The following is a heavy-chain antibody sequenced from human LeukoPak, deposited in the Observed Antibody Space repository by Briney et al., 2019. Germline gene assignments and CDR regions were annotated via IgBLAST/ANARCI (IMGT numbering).Heavy chain of an antibody. D-gene: IGHD1-26*01. J-gene: IGHJ3*02. CDR1: GGSISSYY. Sequence: SETLSLTCTVSGGSISSYYWSWIRQPAGKGLEWIGRTYTSGSTNYNPSLKSRVTMSVDTSKNQSSLKLSSVTAADTAVYYCARVGVGATPGGAFDIWGQGTMVTVSS. CDR3: ARVGVGATPGGAFDI. V-gene: IGHV4-4*07. CDR2: TYTSGST.